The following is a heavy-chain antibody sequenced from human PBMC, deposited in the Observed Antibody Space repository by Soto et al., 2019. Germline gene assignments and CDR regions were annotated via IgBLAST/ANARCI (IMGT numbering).Heavy chain of an antibody. CDR1: GGSLNGYY. V-gene: IGHV4-59*08. Sequence: SETLSLTCTVSGGSLNGYYWSWIRQPPGKGLDWVGNIYYSGSTRYNSSLESRVTISVDTSKNQFSLKLTSVTAADTATYYCARTEWSFYYMDVWGKGTTVTSP. CDR3: ARTEWSFYYMDV. CDR2: IYYSGST. J-gene: IGHJ6*03. D-gene: IGHD3-3*01.